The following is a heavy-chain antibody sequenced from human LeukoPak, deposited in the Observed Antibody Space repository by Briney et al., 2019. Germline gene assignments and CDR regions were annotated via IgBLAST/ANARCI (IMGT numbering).Heavy chain of an antibody. J-gene: IGHJ5*02. CDR3: ARSGISNWFDP. D-gene: IGHD3-3*01. CDR1: GFSFSGYG. CDR2: ISYDGNNK. Sequence: GGSLRLSCAASGFSFSGYGMHWVRQAPGKGLEWVAVISYDGNNKYYADSLKGRFTISRDNSKNTLYLQMNSLTAEATAVYYCARSGISNWFDPWGQGTLVTVSS. V-gene: IGHV3-30*03.